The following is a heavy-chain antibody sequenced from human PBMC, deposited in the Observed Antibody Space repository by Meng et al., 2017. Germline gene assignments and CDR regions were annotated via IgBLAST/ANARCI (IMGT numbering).Heavy chain of an antibody. CDR1: GFSLSTSGVG. J-gene: IGHJ4*02. CDR2: IYWDDDK. V-gene: IGHV2-5*02. CDR3: ALIVEATIQFDY. Sequence: QITLKESGPTLVKPTQTLTLTCTFSGFSLSTSGVGVGWIRQPPGKALEWLALIYWDDDKRYSPSLKSRLTITKDTSKNQVVLTMTNMDPVDTATYYCALIVEATIQFDYWGQGTLVTVSS. D-gene: IGHD1-26*01.